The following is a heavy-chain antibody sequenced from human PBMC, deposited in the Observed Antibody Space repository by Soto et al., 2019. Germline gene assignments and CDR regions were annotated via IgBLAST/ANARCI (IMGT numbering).Heavy chain of an antibody. CDR2: IYYSGST. Sequence: SETLSLTCTVSGGSISSYYWSWIRQPPGKGLEWIGYIYYSGSTNYNPSLKSRVTISVDTSKNQFSLKLSSVTAADTAVYYCARENCSGGSCYRNKNPPNWFDPWAREPWSTSP. J-gene: IGHJ5*02. CDR3: ARENCSGGSCYRNKNPPNWFDP. V-gene: IGHV4-59*01. CDR1: GGSISSYY. D-gene: IGHD2-15*01.